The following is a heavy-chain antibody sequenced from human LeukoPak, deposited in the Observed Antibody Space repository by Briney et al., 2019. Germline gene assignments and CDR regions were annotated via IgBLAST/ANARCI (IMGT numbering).Heavy chain of an antibody. CDR2: ISGSGGST. D-gene: IGHD3-22*01. CDR3: ARHRAGYYDTSGYYYDY. V-gene: IGHV3-23*01. Sequence: GGSLRLSCAASGFTFSSYAMSWVRQAPGKGLEWVSAISGSGGSTYYADSVKGRFTISRDNSKNTLYLQMNSLRAEDTAVYYCARHRAGYYDTSGYYYDYWGQGTLGTVSS. CDR1: GFTFSSYA. J-gene: IGHJ4*02.